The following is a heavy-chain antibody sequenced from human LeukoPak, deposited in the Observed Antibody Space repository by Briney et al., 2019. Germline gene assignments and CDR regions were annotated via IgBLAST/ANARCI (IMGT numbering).Heavy chain of an antibody. J-gene: IGHJ4*02. V-gene: IGHV1-8*01. CDR2: MNPNSGNT. CDR3: ARDCGGDCYYPVGY. Sequence: ASVKVSCKASGYTFTSYDINWVRQATGQGLEWIGWMNPNSGNTGYAQKFQGRVTMTRNTSISTAYMELSSLRSEDTAVYYCARDCGGDCYYPVGYWGQGTLVTVSS. D-gene: IGHD2-21*02. CDR1: GYTFTSYD.